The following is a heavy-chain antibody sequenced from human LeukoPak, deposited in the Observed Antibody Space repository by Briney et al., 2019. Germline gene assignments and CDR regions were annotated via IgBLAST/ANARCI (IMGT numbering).Heavy chain of an antibody. CDR1: GFTVSSNY. Sequence: GGSLRLSCAASGFTVSSNYMSWVRQAPGKGLEWFSVIYSGGSTYYADSVKGRFTISRDNSKNTLYLQMNSLRAEDTAVFYCARDGGSYYFDYWGQGTLVTVSS. CDR2: IYSGGST. D-gene: IGHD1-26*01. V-gene: IGHV3-53*01. J-gene: IGHJ4*02. CDR3: ARDGGSYYFDY.